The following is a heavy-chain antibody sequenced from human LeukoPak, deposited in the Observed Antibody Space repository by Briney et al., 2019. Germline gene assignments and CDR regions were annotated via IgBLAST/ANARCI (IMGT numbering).Heavy chain of an antibody. CDR2: FDPEDGET. CDR3: ATVPVGVATLVRDY. CDR1: GYTLTELS. Sequence: ASVKVSCKVSGYTLTELSMHWVRQAPGKGLEWMGGFDPEDGETIYAQKFQGRVTMTEDTSTDTVYMNLSSLRSEDTAVYYCATVPVGVATLVRDYWGQGTLVTVSS. V-gene: IGHV1-24*01. D-gene: IGHD5-12*01. J-gene: IGHJ4*02.